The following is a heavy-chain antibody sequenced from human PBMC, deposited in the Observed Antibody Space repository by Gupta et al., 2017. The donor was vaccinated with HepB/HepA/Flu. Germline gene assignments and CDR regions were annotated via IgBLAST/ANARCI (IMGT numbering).Heavy chain of an antibody. CDR3: STSWPLDY. CDR1: GGSISRSNW. Sequence: QVQLQESGPGLVKPSGTLSLTCAVSGGSISRSNWWTWVRQPPGKGLEWIGEINHSGSTTYNPSLKSRVTMSLDTSNNHLSLKVTSVTAADTAVYYCSTSWPLDYWGQGTLVTVSS. CDR2: INHSGST. V-gene: IGHV4-4*02. J-gene: IGHJ4*02.